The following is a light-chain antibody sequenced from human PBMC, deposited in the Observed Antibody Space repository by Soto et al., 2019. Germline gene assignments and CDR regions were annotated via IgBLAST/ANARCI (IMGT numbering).Light chain of an antibody. CDR1: QAISTY. CDR3: QQLNAYPLT. V-gene: IGKV1-9*01. J-gene: IGKJ4*01. CDR2: AAS. Sequence: PWTQSPSLLSSSVGARFPTTGRASQAISTYVAWYQQASGKAPKLRSSAASTLQRGVPSRCSGRGSGTQFTLTISSLQPEDFATYYCQQLNAYPLTFGGGTKVDIK.